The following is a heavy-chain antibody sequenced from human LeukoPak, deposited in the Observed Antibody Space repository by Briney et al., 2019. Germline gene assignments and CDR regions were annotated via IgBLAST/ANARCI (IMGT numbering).Heavy chain of an antibody. D-gene: IGHD2-2*02. CDR3: AKAPTVPAAIAPPDY. J-gene: IGHJ4*02. CDR1: GFTFSSYG. Sequence: GGSLRLSCAASGFTFSSYGMHWVRQAPGKGLEWVAFIRYDGSNKYYADSVKGRFTISRDNSKNTLYLQMNSLRAEDTAVYYCAKAPTVPAAIAPPDYWGQGTLVTVSS. V-gene: IGHV3-30*02. CDR2: IRYDGSNK.